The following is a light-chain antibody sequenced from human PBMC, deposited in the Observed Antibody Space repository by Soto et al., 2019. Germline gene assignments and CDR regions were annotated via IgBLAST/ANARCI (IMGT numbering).Light chain of an antibody. CDR1: QSVSSTY. Sequence: EIVLTQSPGTLSLSPGARATLSCRASQSVSSTYLAWYQQKPGQAPRLLISGASSRATDFPDRFSGSGSGTDFTLTISRLEPEDFAVYYWHLYSTSHTFGEGTKVEIE. J-gene: IGKJ4*01. CDR3: HLYSTSHT. CDR2: GAS. V-gene: IGKV3-20*01.